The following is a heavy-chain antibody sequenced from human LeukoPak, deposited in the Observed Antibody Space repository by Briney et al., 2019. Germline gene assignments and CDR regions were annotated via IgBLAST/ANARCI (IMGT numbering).Heavy chain of an antibody. V-gene: IGHV1-46*01. Sequence: ASVKVSCKASGYTFTSYYMHWVRQAPGQGLEWMGIINPSGGSTSYAQKFQGRVTMTRDTSTSTVYMELSSLRSEDTAVYYCARDFGNYCSSTSCYGGPIDYWGQGTLVTVSS. CDR1: GYTFTSYY. D-gene: IGHD2-2*01. CDR3: ARDFGNYCSSTSCYGGPIDY. J-gene: IGHJ4*02. CDR2: INPSGGST.